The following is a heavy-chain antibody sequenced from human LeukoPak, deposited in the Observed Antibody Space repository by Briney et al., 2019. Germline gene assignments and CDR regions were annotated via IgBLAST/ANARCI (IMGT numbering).Heavy chain of an antibody. Sequence: PGGSLRLSCAASGFTFSSYAMTWVRQAPGKGLDWVSAISGSGGTPYSADSVRGRFTISRDNSKNTLYLQMNSLRAEDTAVYYCAKGLINDWSALEYWGQGTLVTVSS. CDR1: GFTFSSYA. CDR2: ISGSGGTP. V-gene: IGHV3-23*01. J-gene: IGHJ4*02. CDR3: AKGLINDWSALEY. D-gene: IGHD3-9*01.